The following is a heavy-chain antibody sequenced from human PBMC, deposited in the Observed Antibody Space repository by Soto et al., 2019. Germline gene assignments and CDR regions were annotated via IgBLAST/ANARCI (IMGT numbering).Heavy chain of an antibody. J-gene: IGHJ4*02. CDR1: GGSISSYY. D-gene: IGHD2-21*02. CDR2: IFYSAST. Sequence: QVQLQESGPGLVKPSETLSLTCTVSGGSISSYYWSWIRQPPGKGLEWIGYIFYSASTNYSPSLKRRVTISVDTSKNQFSLNLSSVTAADTAVYYCARHLPSCGGDCYSLDYWGQGTLVTVSS. CDR3: ARHLPSCGGDCYSLDY. V-gene: IGHV4-59*08.